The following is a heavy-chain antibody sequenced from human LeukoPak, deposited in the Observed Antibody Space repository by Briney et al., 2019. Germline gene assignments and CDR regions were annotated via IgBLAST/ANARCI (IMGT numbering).Heavy chain of an antibody. D-gene: IGHD3-22*01. CDR3: THGRAFYYDTTGYFPAFDY. J-gene: IGHJ4*02. V-gene: IGHV2-5*02. Sequence: GPTPVKPTQTLTLTCTFSGVSVTTSGVGVGWIRHSPGKALEWLALIYGDEDKRYSPSLKSRLTITKDTSKNLVVLKMTNMDPMDTATYFCTHGRAFYYDTTGYFPAFDYWGQGALVTVSS. CDR2: IYGDEDK. CDR1: GVSVTTSGVG.